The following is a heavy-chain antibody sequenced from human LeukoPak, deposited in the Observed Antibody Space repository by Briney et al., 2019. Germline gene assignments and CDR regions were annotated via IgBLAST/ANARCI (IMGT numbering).Heavy chain of an antibody. D-gene: IGHD4-17*01. CDR3: ARNDYGGHDAFDI. Sequence: EASVKVSCTASGYTFTSYDINWVRQAAGQGLEWVGWMNPNSGNTDYAQKFQGRVTMTRSTSINTAYMELSSLRSEDTAVYYCARNDYGGHDAFDIWGQGTMVIVSS. V-gene: IGHV1-8*01. CDR2: MNPNSGNT. CDR1: GYTFTSYD. J-gene: IGHJ3*02.